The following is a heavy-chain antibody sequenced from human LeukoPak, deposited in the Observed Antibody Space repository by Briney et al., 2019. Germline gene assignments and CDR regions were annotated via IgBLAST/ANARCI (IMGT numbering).Heavy chain of an antibody. CDR3: ATDHYVWGSYRPMDY. CDR2: IIRIFGTA. J-gene: IGHJ4*02. Sequence: ASVKVSCKASGGTVSSYAISWVRQAPGQGLEWMGRIIRIFGTANYAQKFQGRVTITTDESTSTAYMELSSLRSEDTAVYYCATDHYVWGSYRPMDYWGQGTLVTVSS. V-gene: IGHV1-69*05. CDR1: GGTVSSYA. D-gene: IGHD3-16*01.